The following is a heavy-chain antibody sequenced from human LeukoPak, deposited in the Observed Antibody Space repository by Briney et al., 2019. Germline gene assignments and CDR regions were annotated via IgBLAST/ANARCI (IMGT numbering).Heavy chain of an antibody. V-gene: IGHV4-59*01. CDR1: RGSISSYY. CDR2: IYYNGRT. J-gene: IGHJ4*02. Sequence: KSSETLSLTCTVSRGSISSYYWSWIRQPPGKGLEWIEYIYYNGRTNYNPSLKSRFTISVDTSRNQFSLKLSSVTAADTAVYYCARSNTVGADLSFDSWGQGTLVTVSS. D-gene: IGHD1-26*01. CDR3: ARSNTVGADLSFDS.